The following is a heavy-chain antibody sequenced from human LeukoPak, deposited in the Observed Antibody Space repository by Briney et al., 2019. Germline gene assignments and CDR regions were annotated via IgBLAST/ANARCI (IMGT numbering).Heavy chain of an antibody. Sequence: ALVKVSCKASGYTFTSYDINWVRQATGQGLEWMGWMNPNSGNTGYAQKFQGRVTMTRNTSISTAYMELSSLRSEDTAVYYCARVPPPTGYSSSWRRNFDYWGQGTLVTVSS. CDR2: MNPNSGNT. D-gene: IGHD6-13*01. V-gene: IGHV1-8*01. CDR3: ARVPPPTGYSSSWRRNFDY. J-gene: IGHJ4*02. CDR1: GYTFTSYD.